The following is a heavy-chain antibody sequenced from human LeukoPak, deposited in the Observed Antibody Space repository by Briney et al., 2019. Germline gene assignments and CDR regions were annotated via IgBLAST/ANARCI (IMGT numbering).Heavy chain of an antibody. CDR3: VRAPDYGDYSDFDY. D-gene: IGHD4-17*01. J-gene: IGHJ4*02. V-gene: IGHV1-18*01. CDR2: ISAYNGNT. Sequence: EASVKVSCKASGYTLTSYGISWVRQAPGQGLEWMGWISAYNGNTNYAQKLQGRVTMTTDTSTSTAYMELRSLRSDDTAVYYCVRAPDYGDYSDFDYWGQGTLVTVSS. CDR1: GYTLTSYG.